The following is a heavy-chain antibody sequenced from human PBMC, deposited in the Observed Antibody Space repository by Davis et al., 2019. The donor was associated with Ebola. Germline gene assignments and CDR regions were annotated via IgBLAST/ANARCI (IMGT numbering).Heavy chain of an antibody. Sequence: PSETLSLTCTVSGGSISSSSYYWGWIRQPPGKGLEWIGSIYYSGSTYYNPSLKSRVTISVDTSKNQFSLKLSSVTAADTAVYYCARVVLTVRGWFDPWGQGTLVTVSS. J-gene: IGHJ5*02. CDR3: ARVVLTVRGWFDP. CDR2: IYYSGST. CDR1: GGSISSSSYY. D-gene: IGHD2-21*01. V-gene: IGHV4-39*07.